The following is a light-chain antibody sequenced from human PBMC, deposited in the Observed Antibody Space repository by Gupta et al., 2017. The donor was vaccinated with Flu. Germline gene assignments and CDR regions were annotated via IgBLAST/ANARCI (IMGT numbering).Light chain of an antibody. CDR3: QAGGTDAGI. CDR1: ELGGRY. V-gene: IGLV3-1*01. J-gene: IGLJ2*01. CDR2: ADR. Sequence: SYELPQPPSLSVSPGQTATITCSGNELGGRYATWYQQKPGQSPVLVIYADRRRPSGISERFSASKSGFTATLAISGTQAEDEADYFCQAGGTDAGIFGGGIRLTV.